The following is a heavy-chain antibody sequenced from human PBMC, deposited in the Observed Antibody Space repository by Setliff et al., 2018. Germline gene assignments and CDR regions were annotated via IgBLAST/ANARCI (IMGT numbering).Heavy chain of an antibody. D-gene: IGHD6-13*01. CDR2: IFTSGSN. Sequence: SETLSLTCTVSGGSISSGSYYWSWIRQPAGKGLEWIGRIFTSGSNNYRPSLKSRVTISVDTSKNQFSLKLSCVTAADPAVYYCARGEHFPEGNWGQGALVTVPQ. J-gene: IGHJ4*02. V-gene: IGHV4-61*02. CDR1: GGSISSGSYY. CDR3: ARGEHFPEGN.